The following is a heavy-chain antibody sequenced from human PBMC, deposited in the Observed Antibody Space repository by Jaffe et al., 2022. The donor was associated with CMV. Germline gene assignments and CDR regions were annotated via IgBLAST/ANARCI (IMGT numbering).Heavy chain of an antibody. J-gene: IGHJ6*02. CDR3: ARDLSSRWLVPFRHSGLDV. D-gene: IGHD6-19*01. CDR2: INPSGGIT. Sequence: QVHLMQSGAEVKKPGASVKVSCKASGYTFTNYHLHWVRQAPGQGLEWMGMINPSGGITTYAQKFQGRITMTRDTSTSTVYMELSSLTSEDTAIYYCARDLSSRWLVPFRHSGLDVWGHGTTVTVSS. V-gene: IGHV1-46*01. CDR1: GYTFTNYH.